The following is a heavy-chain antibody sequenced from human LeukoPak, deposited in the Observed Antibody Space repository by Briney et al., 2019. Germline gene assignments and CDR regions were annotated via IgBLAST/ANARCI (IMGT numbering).Heavy chain of an antibody. D-gene: IGHD6-19*01. J-gene: IGHJ4*02. CDR1: GGTFSSYA. Sequence: ASVKVSCKAFGGTFSSYAISWVRQAPGQGLEWMGGIIPILGTANYAQKFQGRVTITADESTSTAYMELSSLRSEDTAVYYCAREVAGRLYFDYWGQGTLVTVSS. CDR2: IIPILGTA. V-gene: IGHV1-69*13. CDR3: AREVAGRLYFDY.